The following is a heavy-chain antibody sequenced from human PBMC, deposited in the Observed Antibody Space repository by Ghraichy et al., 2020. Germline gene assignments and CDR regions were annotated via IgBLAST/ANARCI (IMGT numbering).Heavy chain of an antibody. CDR2: IYYSGST. Sequence: SETLSLTCTVSGGSISSGGYYWSWIRQHPGKGLEWIGYIYYSGSTYYNPSLKSRVTISVDTSKNQFSLKLSSVTAADTAVYYCARGGADYDFWSGYYPASHYYYGMDVWGQGTTVTVSS. J-gene: IGHJ6*02. CDR3: ARGGADYDFWSGYYPASHYYYGMDV. D-gene: IGHD3-3*01. V-gene: IGHV4-31*03. CDR1: GGSISSGGYY.